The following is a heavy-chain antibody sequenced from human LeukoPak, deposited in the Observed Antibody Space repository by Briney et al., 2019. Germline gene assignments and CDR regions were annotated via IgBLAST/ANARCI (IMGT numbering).Heavy chain of an antibody. V-gene: IGHV4-31*03. CDR2: IYYSGST. CDR1: GGSISSGGYY. Sequence: SETLSLTCTVSGGSISSGGYYWSWTRQHPGKGLEWIGYIYYSGSTYYNPSLKSRVTISVDTSKNQFSLKLSSVTAADTAVYYCARDSLRDYGALWAFDIWGQGTMVTVSS. CDR3: ARDSLRDYGALWAFDI. D-gene: IGHD4-17*01. J-gene: IGHJ3*02.